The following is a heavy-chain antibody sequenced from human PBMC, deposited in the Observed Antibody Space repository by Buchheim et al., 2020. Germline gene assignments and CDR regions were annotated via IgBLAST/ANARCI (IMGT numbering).Heavy chain of an antibody. V-gene: IGHV3-13*01. CDR1: GFTFSNYD. J-gene: IGHJ6*02. CDR2: IDTTGDT. CDR3: ARGFYGMDV. Sequence: EVQLVESGGGLVQPGGSLRFSCVASGFTFSNYDMHWVRQVTGKGLEWVSVIDTTGDTYYAGSVKGRFTISRDSAKNSFYLQMNSLRAGDTAVYYCARGFYGMDVWGQGTT.